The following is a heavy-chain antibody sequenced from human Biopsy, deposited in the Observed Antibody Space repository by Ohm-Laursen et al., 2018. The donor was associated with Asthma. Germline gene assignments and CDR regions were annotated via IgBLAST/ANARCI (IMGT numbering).Heavy chain of an antibody. CDR1: GGTFNNYA. CDR2: ISPIFGST. J-gene: IGHJ6*02. V-gene: IGHV1-69*13. CDR3: AKARCYYYYCDMEV. Sequence: SVKVSCKASGGTFNNYAINWVRQAPGQGLEWIGGISPIFGSTAYAQKFQGRVTITADVFTSTVYMELSGLRSEDTAVLYCAKARCYYYYCDMEVWGPGTAITVSS.